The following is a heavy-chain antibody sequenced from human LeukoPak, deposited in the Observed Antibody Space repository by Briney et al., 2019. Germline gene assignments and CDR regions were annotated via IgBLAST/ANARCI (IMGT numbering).Heavy chain of an antibody. CDR1: GFTFSSYS. CDR3: AKDPRYCCGGSCYS. V-gene: IGHV3-30*02. J-gene: IGHJ4*02. CDR2: IRYDGSNK. D-gene: IGHD2-15*01. Sequence: PGGSLRLSCAASGFTFSSYSMNWVRQAPGMGLEWVAFIRYDGSNKYYADSVKGRFTISRDNSKNTLYLQMNSLRAEDTAVYYCAKDPRYCCGGSCYSWGQGTLVTVSS.